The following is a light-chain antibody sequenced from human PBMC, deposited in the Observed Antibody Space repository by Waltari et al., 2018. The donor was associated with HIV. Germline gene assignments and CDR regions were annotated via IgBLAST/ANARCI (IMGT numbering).Light chain of an antibody. J-gene: IGLJ1*01. CDR2: EVT. CDR1: NSDLGKYNL. Sequence: QSALTPPASVSGSPGQSITLSCTGTNSDLGKYNLVSWYQQHPGKVPKVLIFEVTTRPSGISHRFSGSKSDNTASLTISGLQAEDEADYYCSSYATGNTYVFGTGTSVTVL. V-gene: IGLV2-23*02. CDR3: SSYATGNTYV.